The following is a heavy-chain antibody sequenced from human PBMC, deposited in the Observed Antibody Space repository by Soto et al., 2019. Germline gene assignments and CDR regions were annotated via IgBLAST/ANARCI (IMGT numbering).Heavy chain of an antibody. Sequence: EVQLVESGGGLVQPGGSLRLSCAASGFTFRRYWMHWARQAPGKGLVWVSRINPDGNNIAYADSVKGRFPISRENSKNTVYLQMDRLRDEDTAVYYCARDNDYSSGWDFEYLGRGTLVTVS. CDR2: INPDGNNI. V-gene: IGHV3-74*01. CDR3: ARDNDYSSGWDFEY. D-gene: IGHD6-19*01. J-gene: IGHJ4*02. CDR1: GFTFRRYW.